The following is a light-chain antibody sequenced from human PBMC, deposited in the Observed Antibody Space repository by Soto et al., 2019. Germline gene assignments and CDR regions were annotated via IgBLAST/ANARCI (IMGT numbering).Light chain of an antibody. J-gene: IGKJ1*01. CDR1: QSVDFW. V-gene: IGKV1-5*03. CDR2: RAS. CDR3: QHYFDHSWT. Sequence: IQVTQSPSTLSASVGDRGTITCRASQSVDFWLAWFQQKPGKAAKVLIYRASNLETGVPSRFSGSGSGTEFTLTISSLQADDFATYYCQHYFDHSWTFGQGTKVDIK.